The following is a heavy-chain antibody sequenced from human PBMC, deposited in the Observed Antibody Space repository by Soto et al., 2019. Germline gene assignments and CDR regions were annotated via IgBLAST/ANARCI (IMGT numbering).Heavy chain of an antibody. V-gene: IGHV3-64*01. CDR3: ARRARPDFYYMDV. Sequence: GSLRLSCAASGFTLSVYAMDWVRQAPGKGLEYVSGISSNGVGTYYANSVQGRFTISRDNSKNTVYLQMGSLRPEDMAVYYCARRARPDFYYMDVWGKGTTVTVSS. CDR2: ISSNGVGT. J-gene: IGHJ6*03. D-gene: IGHD6-6*01. CDR1: GFTLSVYA.